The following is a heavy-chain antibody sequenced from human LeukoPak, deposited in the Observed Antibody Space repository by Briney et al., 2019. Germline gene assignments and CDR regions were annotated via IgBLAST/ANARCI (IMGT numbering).Heavy chain of an antibody. V-gene: IGHV4-4*09. CDR3: ARDGYNPVAFDF. J-gene: IGHJ3*01. CDR1: GGSFNGYY. Sequence: SETLSLTCAVYGGSFNGYYWSWIRQSPGKGLEWIGNIYRTGTTFYNPSLQSRVSISVDTSKNTFSLRLRSVTAADTAVYYCARDGYNPVAFDFWGQGTVVTVSS. D-gene: IGHD5-24*01. CDR2: IYRTGTT.